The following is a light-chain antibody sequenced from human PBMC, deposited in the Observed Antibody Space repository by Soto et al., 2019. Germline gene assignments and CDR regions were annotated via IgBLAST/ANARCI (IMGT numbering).Light chain of an antibody. Sequence: AIQLTQSPSSLSASVGDRVTITCRASQGISSALAWYQQTPGKSPKLLIYDASSLEVGVPSRFGGSGSVTDFTLTISRLQPEDFASYYWQQFNNSPFTFGPGTKVDI. CDR1: QGISSA. V-gene: IGKV1D-13*01. CDR2: DAS. J-gene: IGKJ3*01. CDR3: QQFNNSPFT.